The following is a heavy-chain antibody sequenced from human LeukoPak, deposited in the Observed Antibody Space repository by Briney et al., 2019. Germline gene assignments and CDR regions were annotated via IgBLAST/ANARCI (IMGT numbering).Heavy chain of an antibody. V-gene: IGHV3-23*01. J-gene: IGHJ4*02. Sequence: GGSLRLSCAASGFTFSSYAMSWVRQAPGKGLEWVSAISGSGGSTYYADSVKGWFTISRDNSENTLYLQMNSLRAEDTAVYYCAKDLDLDYDSSGYEFDYWGQGTLVTVSS. CDR2: ISGSGGST. D-gene: IGHD3-22*01. CDR1: GFTFSSYA. CDR3: AKDLDLDYDSSGYEFDY.